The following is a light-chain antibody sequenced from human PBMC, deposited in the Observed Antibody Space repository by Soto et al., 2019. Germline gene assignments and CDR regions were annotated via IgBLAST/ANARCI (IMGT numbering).Light chain of an antibody. CDR3: GTWDDSLSAAL. CDR2: DNN. Sequence: QSVLTQPPSVSAAPGQRVNISGSGSSSNIGDNNVAWYQQLPGTAPKVLIYDNNKRPSGIPDRFSGSKSGTSATLGITGLQTGDEADYYCGTWDDSLSAALFGGGTKLTVL. V-gene: IGLV1-51*01. J-gene: IGLJ2*01. CDR1: SSNIGDNN.